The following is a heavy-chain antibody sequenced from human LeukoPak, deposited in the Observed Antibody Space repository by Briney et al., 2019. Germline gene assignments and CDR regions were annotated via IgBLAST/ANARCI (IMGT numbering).Heavy chain of an antibody. CDR2: FNPEDGEK. D-gene: IGHD6-19*01. CDR1: GYTLTELS. J-gene: IGHJ4*02. Sequence: GASVKVSCKVSGYTLTELSMHWVRQAPGKGVEGMGGFNPEDGEKIYEQKFQGRVTMTEDTSTDTAYMELSSLRSEDTAVYYCATPRDIAVAGTYYFDYWGQGTLVTVSS. V-gene: IGHV1-24*01. CDR3: ATPRDIAVAGTYYFDY.